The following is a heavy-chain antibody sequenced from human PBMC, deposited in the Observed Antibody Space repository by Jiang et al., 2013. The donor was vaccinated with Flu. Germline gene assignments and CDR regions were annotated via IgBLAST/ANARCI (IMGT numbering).Heavy chain of an antibody. CDR2: IYYSGST. J-gene: IGHJ4*02. D-gene: IGHD1-26*01. Sequence: GLVKPSETLSLTCTVSGGSISSYYWSWIRQPPGKGLEWIGYIYYSGSTNYNPSLKSRVTISVDTSKNQFSLKLSSVTAADTAVYYCARHSVGGFHGYDYWGQGTLVTVSS. CDR3: ARHSVGGFHGYDY. CDR1: GGSISSYY. V-gene: IGHV4-59*08.